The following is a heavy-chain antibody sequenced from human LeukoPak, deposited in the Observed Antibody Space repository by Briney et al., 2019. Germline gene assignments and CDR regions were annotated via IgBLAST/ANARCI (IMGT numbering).Heavy chain of an antibody. V-gene: IGHV1-69*06. D-gene: IGHD6-13*01. CDR1: GYTFTNYD. J-gene: IGHJ4*02. CDR2: IIPIFGTA. Sequence: ASVKVSCKASGYTFTNYDINWVRQAPGQGLEWMGGIIPIFGTANYAQKFQGRVTITADKSTSTAYMELSSLRSEDTAVYYCARGQWQVDSSSWYYWGQGTLVTVSS. CDR3: ARGQWQVDSSSWYY.